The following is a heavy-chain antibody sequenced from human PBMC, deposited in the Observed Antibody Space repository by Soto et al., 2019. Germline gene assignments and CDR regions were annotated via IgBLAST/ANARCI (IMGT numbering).Heavy chain of an antibody. V-gene: IGHV3-23*01. Sequence: EVQLLESGGGVVQRGGSLRLSCAASGFTVNSHAMSWVRQAPGKGLEWVASISGSGDGTYYGDSVKGRFTISRDSSSSTLYLQMNNLRGEDTAVYFCTKSRRGILVVYGFGGMDVWGQGTTVTVSS. D-gene: IGHD2-8*02. CDR3: TKSRRGILVVYGFGGMDV. CDR2: ISGSGDGT. CDR1: GFTVNSHA. J-gene: IGHJ6*02.